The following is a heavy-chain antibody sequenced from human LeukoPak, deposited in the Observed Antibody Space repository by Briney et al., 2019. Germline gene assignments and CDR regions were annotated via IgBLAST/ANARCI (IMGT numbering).Heavy chain of an antibody. D-gene: IGHD5-18*01. V-gene: IGHV4-4*09. J-gene: IGHJ6*03. CDR3: ARLRGYTYGYFDYYYYMDV. CDR2: ISTSGST. CDR1: GGSISSSF. Sequence: SETLSLTFTVSGGSISSSFWSWIRQPPGRGLVYIGYISTSGSTNYSPSLKSRVTISVDTSKNQFSLKLSSVTAADTAVYYCARLRGYTYGYFDYYYYMDVWGKGTTVTVSS.